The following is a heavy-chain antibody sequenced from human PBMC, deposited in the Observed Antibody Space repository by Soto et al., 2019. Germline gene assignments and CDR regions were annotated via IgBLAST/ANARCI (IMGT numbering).Heavy chain of an antibody. CDR1: GDSVSSNSAA. D-gene: IGHD5-12*01. V-gene: IGHV6-1*01. CDR2: TYYRSKWYN. CDR3: ARENSGYDIYYYYYMDV. Sequence: SQTLSLICAISGDSVSSNSAAWNWIRQSPSRGLEWLGRTYYRSKWYNDYAVSVKSRITINPDISKNQFSLQLNSVTPEDTAVYYCARENSGYDIYYYYYMDVWGKGTTVNVSS. J-gene: IGHJ6*03.